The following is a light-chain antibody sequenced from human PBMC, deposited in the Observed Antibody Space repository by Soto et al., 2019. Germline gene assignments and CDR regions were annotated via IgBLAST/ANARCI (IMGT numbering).Light chain of an antibody. V-gene: IGLV2-23*01. J-gene: IGLJ2*01. CDR2: EGS. CDR1: SSDVGSYNL. CDR3: CSFAGLNTLL. Sequence: QSALTQPASVSGSPGQSITNSCTGTSSDVGSYNLVSWYQQHPGKAPKLMIYEGSKRPSGVSNRFSGSKSGNTASLTISGLQAEDEADYYCCSFAGLNTLLFGGGTKLTVL.